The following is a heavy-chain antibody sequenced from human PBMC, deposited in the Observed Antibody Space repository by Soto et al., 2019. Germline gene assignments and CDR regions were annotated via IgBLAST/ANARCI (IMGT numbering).Heavy chain of an antibody. V-gene: IGHV5-51*01. CDR2: IYPGDSDT. CDR1: GYSFTSYW. J-gene: IGHJ6*02. CDR3: ATSYYDSSGYYPPYYYYGMDV. D-gene: IGHD3-22*01. Sequence: GESLKISCKGSGYSFTSYWIGWVRQMPGKGLEWMGIIYPGDSDTRSSPSFQGQVTTSADKSISTAYLQWSSLKASNTDMYYCATSYYDSSGYYPPYYYYGMDVWGQGTTVTVSS.